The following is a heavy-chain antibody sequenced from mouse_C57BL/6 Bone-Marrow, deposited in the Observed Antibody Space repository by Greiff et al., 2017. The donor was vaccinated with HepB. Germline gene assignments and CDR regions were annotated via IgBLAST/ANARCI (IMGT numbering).Heavy chain of an antibody. V-gene: IGHV10-1*01. D-gene: IGHD1-1*01. CDR1: GFSFNTYA. CDR2: IRSKSNNYAT. Sequence: EVKLVESGGGLVQPKGSLKLSCAASGFSFNTYAMNWVRQAPGKGLEWVARIRSKSNNYATYYADSVKDRFTISRDDSESMLYLQMNNLKPEDTAMYYCVRDYYGIYYAMDYWGQGTSVTDSS. J-gene: IGHJ4*01. CDR3: VRDYYGIYYAMDY.